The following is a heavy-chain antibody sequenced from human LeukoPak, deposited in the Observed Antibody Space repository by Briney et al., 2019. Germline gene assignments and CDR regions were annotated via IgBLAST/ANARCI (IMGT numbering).Heavy chain of an antibody. CDR3: TRDGGWRDDY. Sequence: GSLRLSCAASGFTFSSYSMNWVRQAPGKGLEWVSYISSRSDYIYYADSVKGRFTISRDNAKNSLYLQMNSLRAEDTAVYYCTRDGGWRDDYWGQGTLVTVSS. CDR2: ISSRSDYI. CDR1: GFTFSSYS. V-gene: IGHV3-21*01. J-gene: IGHJ4*02. D-gene: IGHD3-16*01.